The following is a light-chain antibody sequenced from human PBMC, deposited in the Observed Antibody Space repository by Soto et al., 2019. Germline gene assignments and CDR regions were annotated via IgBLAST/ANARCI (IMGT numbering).Light chain of an antibody. CDR1: SSNIGAGYD. CDR3: SSYTSNNLYV. J-gene: IGLJ1*01. V-gene: IGLV1-40*01. CDR2: EVS. Sequence: QSVLTQPPSVSGAPGQRVTISCTGSSSNIGAGYDVHWYQQLPGTAPKLLISEVSNRPSGVSNRFSGSKSGNTASLTISGLQAEEEADYYCSSYTSNNLYVFGTGTKVTVL.